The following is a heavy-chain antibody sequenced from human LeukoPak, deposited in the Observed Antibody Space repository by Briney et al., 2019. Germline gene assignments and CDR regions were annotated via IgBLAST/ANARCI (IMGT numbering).Heavy chain of an antibody. V-gene: IGHV4-28*01. CDR1: AYSISSDNW. CDR2: IHTTGNT. Sequence: SETLSLTCAVSAYSISSDNWWGWIRQPPGKGLEWVGYIHTTGNTNYNPSLESRVTISVDTSKNHFSLSLSSVTAADTAVYYCATEAWGHLGYWGQGILVTVSS. D-gene: IGHD3-16*01. CDR3: ATEAWGHLGY. J-gene: IGHJ4*02.